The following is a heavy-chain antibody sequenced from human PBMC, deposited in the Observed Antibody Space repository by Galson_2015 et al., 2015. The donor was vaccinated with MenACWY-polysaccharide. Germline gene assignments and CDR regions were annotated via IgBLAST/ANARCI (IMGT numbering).Heavy chain of an antibody. V-gene: IGHV3-23*01. Sequence: SLRLSCAASGFTFRRYAMSWVRQSPGKGLEWVSAISDTSGSTYYADSVTGRFTISRDKSKNTLYLQMNSLRAEDTAVYYCAKDDYGYWFDPWGQGTLVIVSS. CDR2: ISDTSGST. CDR3: AKDDYGYWFDP. CDR1: GFTFRRYA. J-gene: IGHJ5*02. D-gene: IGHD4/OR15-4a*01.